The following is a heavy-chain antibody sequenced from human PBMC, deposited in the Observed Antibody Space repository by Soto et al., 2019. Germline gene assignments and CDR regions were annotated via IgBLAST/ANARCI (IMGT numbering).Heavy chain of an antibody. CDR1: GGSISSYY. V-gene: IGHV4-59*01. CDR2: IYYSGST. D-gene: IGHD2-15*01. J-gene: IGHJ6*03. Sequence: QVQLQESGPGLVKPSETLSLTCTVSGGSISSYYWSWIRQPPGKGLEWIGYIYYSGSTNYNPSLKSRVTISGDTSKNQFSLKLSSVTAADTAVYYCARGYCSGGSCSTYYYYYYMDVWGKGTTVTVSS. CDR3: ARGYCSGGSCSTYYYYYYMDV.